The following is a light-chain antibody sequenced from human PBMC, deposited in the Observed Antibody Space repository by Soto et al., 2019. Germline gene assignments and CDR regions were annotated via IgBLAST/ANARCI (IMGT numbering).Light chain of an antibody. CDR3: QQSNNWPPYT. V-gene: IGKV3-15*01. CDR2: GAS. J-gene: IGKJ2*01. Sequence: EIVMTQSPATLSVSPGDRATLSCRASQSVSTNLAWHQQRPGQAPRLLIYGASTRATGIPDRFSGSGFGTEFTLTISSLESEDFAVYYCQQSNNWPPYTFGQGTKVDIK. CDR1: QSVSTN.